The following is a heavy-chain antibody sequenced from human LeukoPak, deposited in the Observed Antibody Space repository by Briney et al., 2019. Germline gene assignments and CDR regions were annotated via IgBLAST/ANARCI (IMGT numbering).Heavy chain of an antibody. CDR1: GFTFSSYA. CDR2: ISYDGNNK. J-gene: IGHJ6*02. Sequence: PGGSLRLSCAASGFTFSSYAMHWVRQAPGKGLEWVAVISYDGNNKYYADSVKGRFTISRDYSKNTLYLQMNSLRAEDTAVYYCARDFPRAYCSSTSCLYNYNGMDVWGQGTTVTVS. CDR3: ARDFPRAYCSSTSCLYNYNGMDV. D-gene: IGHD2-2*01. V-gene: IGHV3-30-3*01.